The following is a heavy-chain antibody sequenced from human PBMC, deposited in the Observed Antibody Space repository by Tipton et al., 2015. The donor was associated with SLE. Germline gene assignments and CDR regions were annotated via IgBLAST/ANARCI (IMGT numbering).Heavy chain of an antibody. CDR2: INHSGST. V-gene: IGHV4-34*01. J-gene: IGHJ4*02. CDR1: GGSFSGYY. D-gene: IGHD3-3*01. CDR3: ARSPAGVVISYFDY. Sequence: TLSLTCALYGGSFSGYYWNWIRQPPGKGLEWIGEINHSGSTDYNPSLKSRVTMSVDTSKNQFSLKLSSVTAADTAVYYCARSPAGVVISYFDYWGQGTLGTVSS.